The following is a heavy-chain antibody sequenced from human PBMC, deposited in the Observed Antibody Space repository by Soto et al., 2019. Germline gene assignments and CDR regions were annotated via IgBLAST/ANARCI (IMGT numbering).Heavy chain of an antibody. Sequence: QVQLQQWGAGLLKPSETLSLTCAVYGGSFSDYYWSWIRQPPGKGLEGIGEINHSGSTIYNPSLKSLVTMSVDPSKIQFSLNLTSVPAADTAVYYSARGGCSGGSCYRPFFSDWGQGTLVTVSS. CDR3: ARGGCSGGSCYRPFFSD. D-gene: IGHD2-15*01. J-gene: IGHJ4*02. CDR1: GGSFSDYY. CDR2: INHSGST. V-gene: IGHV4-34*02.